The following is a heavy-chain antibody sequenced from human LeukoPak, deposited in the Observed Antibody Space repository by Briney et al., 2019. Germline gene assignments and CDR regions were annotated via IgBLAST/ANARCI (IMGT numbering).Heavy chain of an antibody. CDR3: ARDSSGWGLAV. Sequence: AGGSLRLSCAAAGFTFNAYDMHWVRQATGKGLEWVSYIGRAGDTYYAGSVKGRFTISREDAKNSLYLQMNSLGVGDTAVYYCARDSSGWGLAVWGQGTTVTVSS. CDR1: GFTFNAYD. V-gene: IGHV3-13*04. J-gene: IGHJ6*02. D-gene: IGHD6-19*01. CDR2: IGRAGDT.